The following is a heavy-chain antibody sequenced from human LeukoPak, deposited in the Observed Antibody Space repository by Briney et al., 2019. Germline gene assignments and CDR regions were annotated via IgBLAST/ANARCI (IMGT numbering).Heavy chain of an antibody. Sequence: SETLSLTCAVYGGSFSGYYWSWIRQPPGKGREWIGEINHSGSTNYNASLKSRVTISVDTSKNQFSLKLSSVTAADTAVYYCARAARRRSFDYWGQGTLVTVSS. CDR2: INHSGST. CDR3: ARAARRRSFDY. V-gene: IGHV4-34*01. CDR1: GGSFSGYY. J-gene: IGHJ4*02.